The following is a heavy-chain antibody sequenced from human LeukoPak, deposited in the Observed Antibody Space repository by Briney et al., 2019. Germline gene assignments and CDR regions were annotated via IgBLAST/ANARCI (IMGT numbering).Heavy chain of an antibody. V-gene: IGHV4-59*08. Sequence: KPSETLSLTCSVSGDSISTLYWSWIRQPPGKGLEWIGYIYYTGSTNYNPSLKSRVTMFVDMSKNQFFLRLSSVTAADTAVYYCARHRAYSSSSPFDYWGQGTLVTVSS. D-gene: IGHD6-6*01. CDR2: IYYTGST. CDR3: ARHRAYSSSSPFDY. J-gene: IGHJ4*02. CDR1: GDSISTLY.